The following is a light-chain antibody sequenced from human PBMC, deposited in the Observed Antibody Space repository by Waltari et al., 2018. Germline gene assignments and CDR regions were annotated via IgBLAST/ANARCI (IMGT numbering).Light chain of an antibody. CDR1: SGHTNNV. CDR2: VNSDGSH. V-gene: IGLV4-69*01. Sequence: QLVLTQSPSASAPLGASVKLTCTLSSGHTNNVIAWLQQRPEKGPRYLMKVNSDGSHNKGDEIPDRFSGSGSGAERYLSISSLQSEDEADYICQTGGHGTWVFGGGTKLTVL. J-gene: IGLJ3*02. CDR3: QTGGHGTWV.